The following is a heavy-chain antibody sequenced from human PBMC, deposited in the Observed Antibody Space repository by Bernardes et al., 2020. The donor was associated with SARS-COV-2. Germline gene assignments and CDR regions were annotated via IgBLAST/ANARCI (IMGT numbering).Heavy chain of an antibody. CDR1: GFTFSSYW. D-gene: IGHD6-19*01. CDR3: ASGSVAGPYYYYGMDV. CDR2: IKQEGSEK. V-gene: IGHV3-7*01. Sequence: GGSLRLSCAASGFTFSSYWMSWVRQAPGKGLEWVANIKQEGSEKYYVDSVKGRFTISRDNAKNSLYLQMNSLRAEDTAVYYCASGSVAGPYYYYGMDVWGQGTTVTVSS. J-gene: IGHJ6*02.